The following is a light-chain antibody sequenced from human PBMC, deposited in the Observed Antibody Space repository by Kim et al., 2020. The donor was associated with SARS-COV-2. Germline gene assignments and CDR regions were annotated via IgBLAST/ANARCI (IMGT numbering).Light chain of an antibody. J-gene: IGLJ2*01. CDR2: SNN. V-gene: IGLV1-44*01. CDR3: AAWDDSLNGLV. CDR1: SSNIGTKA. Sequence: QRVSISCSGRSSNIGTKAVHWYQQLPGTAPKLLIYSNNQRPSGVPDRFSGSKSGTAASLAISDLQSEDEAGYYCAAWDDSLNGLVFGGGTQLTV.